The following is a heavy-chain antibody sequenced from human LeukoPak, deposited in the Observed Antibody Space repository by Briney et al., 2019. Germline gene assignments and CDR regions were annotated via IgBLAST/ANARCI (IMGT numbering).Heavy chain of an antibody. CDR2: INHSGST. Sequence: SETLSLTCAVYGGSFSGYYWSWIRQPPGKGLEWIGEINHSGSTNYNPSLKSRVTISVDTSKNQFSLKLSSVTAADTAVYYCARGKTVTTYSLDYWGQGTLVTVSS. V-gene: IGHV4-34*01. CDR1: GGSFSGYY. D-gene: IGHD4-17*01. J-gene: IGHJ4*02. CDR3: ARGKTVTTYSLDY.